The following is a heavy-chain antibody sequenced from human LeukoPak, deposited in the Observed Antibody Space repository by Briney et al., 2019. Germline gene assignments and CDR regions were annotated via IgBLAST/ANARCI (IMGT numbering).Heavy chain of an antibody. J-gene: IGHJ3*02. Sequence: PSETLSLTFTVSGGSISSSSYYWGWIRQPPGKGLEWIGSIYYSGSTYYNPSLKSRVTISVDTSKNQFSLKLSSVTAADTAVYYCARRDAAAASGAFDIWGQGTMVTVSS. CDR2: IYYSGST. D-gene: IGHD6-13*01. V-gene: IGHV4-39*07. CDR1: GGSISSSSYY. CDR3: ARRDAAAASGAFDI.